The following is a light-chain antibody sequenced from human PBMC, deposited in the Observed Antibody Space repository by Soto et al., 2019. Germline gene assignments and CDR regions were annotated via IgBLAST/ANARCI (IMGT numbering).Light chain of an antibody. J-gene: IGKJ4*01. CDR3: QQRRNWPPLT. V-gene: IGKV3-11*01. CDR1: ESVDIY. CDR2: HAS. Sequence: ETVLTQSPATLSLSPGERATLSCRASESVDIYLAWYQQKPGQAPRLLIYHASNRATGIPARFSGSGSGTDFTLTSSSLEPEDSAVYYCQQRRNWPPLTFGGGTRVEIK.